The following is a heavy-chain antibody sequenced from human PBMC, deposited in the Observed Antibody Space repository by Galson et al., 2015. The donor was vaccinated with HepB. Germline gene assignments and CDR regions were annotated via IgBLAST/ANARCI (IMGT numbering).Heavy chain of an antibody. V-gene: IGHV3-9*01. CDR1: GFTFDDYA. CDR3: AKDISPKEGSYYDY. CDR2: ISWNSGSI. Sequence: SLRISCTASGFTFDDYAMHWVRQAPGKGLEWVSDISWNSGSIGYADSVKVRFTISRDNAKNSLYLQMNSLRAEDTALYYCAKDISPKEGSYYDYWGQGTLVTVSS. J-gene: IGHJ4*02. D-gene: IGHD3-10*01.